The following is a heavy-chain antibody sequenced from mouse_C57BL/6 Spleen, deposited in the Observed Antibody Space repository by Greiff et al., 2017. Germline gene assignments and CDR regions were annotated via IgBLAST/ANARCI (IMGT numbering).Heavy chain of an antibody. CDR2: ISSGSSTI. D-gene: IGHD4-1*01. Sequence: EVQVVESGGGLVKPGGSLKLSCAASGFTFSDYGMHWVRQAPEKGLEWVAYISSGSSTIYYADTVKGRFTISRDNAKNTLFLQMTSLRSEDTAMYYCASFNWDWYFDVWGTGTTVTVSS. CDR3: ASFNWDWYFDV. CDR1: GFTFSDYG. J-gene: IGHJ1*03. V-gene: IGHV5-17*01.